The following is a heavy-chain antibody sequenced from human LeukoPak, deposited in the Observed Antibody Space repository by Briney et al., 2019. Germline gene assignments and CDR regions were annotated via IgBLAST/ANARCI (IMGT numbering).Heavy chain of an antibody. J-gene: IGHJ4*02. D-gene: IGHD5-18*01. CDR3: AKLMRRIQLWSPIDY. CDR1: GFTFSSYG. CDR2: INWNGGST. V-gene: IGHV3-20*04. Sequence: GGSLRLSCAASGFTFSSYGMSWVRQAPGKGLEWVSGINWNGGSTGYADSVKGRFTISRDNAKNSLYLQMNSLRAEDTALYYCAKLMRRIQLWSPIDYWGQGTLVTVSS.